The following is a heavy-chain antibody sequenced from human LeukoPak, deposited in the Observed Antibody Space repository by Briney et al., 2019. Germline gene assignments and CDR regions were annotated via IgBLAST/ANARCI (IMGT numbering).Heavy chain of an antibody. CDR1: GYSISSAYY. V-gene: IGHV4-38-2*02. J-gene: IGHJ6*03. D-gene: IGHD6-13*01. Sequence: PSETLSLTCTVSGYSISSAYYWAWIRQPPGKGLEWIGSIYHSGSTYYIPSLKSRVTISVDTSKNQFSLKLSSVTAADTAVYYCARHPYSSSWYRTGGYYYYYYMDVWGKGTTVTISS. CDR3: ARHPYSSSWYRTGGYYYYYYMDV. CDR2: IYHSGST.